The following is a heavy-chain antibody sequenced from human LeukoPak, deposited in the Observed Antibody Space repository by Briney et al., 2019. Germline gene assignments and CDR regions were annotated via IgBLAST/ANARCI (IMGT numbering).Heavy chain of an antibody. V-gene: IGHV3-74*01. CDR2: IKSDGST. Sequence: AGGSLRLSCAASGFTFSRYWMHWVRQAPGKGLVWVSRIKSDGSTNYADSVKGRFTISRDNAKNTVSLQMNSLRAEDTGVYYCARAPAEIGGYYPEYFRHWGQGTLVTFSS. D-gene: IGHD3-22*01. CDR1: GFTFSRYW. J-gene: IGHJ1*01. CDR3: ARAPAEIGGYYPEYFRH.